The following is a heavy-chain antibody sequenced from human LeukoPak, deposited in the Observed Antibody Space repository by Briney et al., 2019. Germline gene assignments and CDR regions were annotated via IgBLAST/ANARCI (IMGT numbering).Heavy chain of an antibody. D-gene: IGHD2-2*01. V-gene: IGHV3-7*01. CDR3: ARDRYCSSTSCYRRVAFDI. CDR2: IKQDGSEK. J-gene: IGHJ3*02. CDR1: GFTFSSYW. Sequence: GGPLRLSCAASGFTFSSYWMSWVRQAPGKGLEWAANIKQDGSEKYYVDSVKGRFTISRDNAKNSLYLQMNSLRAEDTAVYYCARDRYCSSTSCYRRVAFDIWGQGTMVTVSS.